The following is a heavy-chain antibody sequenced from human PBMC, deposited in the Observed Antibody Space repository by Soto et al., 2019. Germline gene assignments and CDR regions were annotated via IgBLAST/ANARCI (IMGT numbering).Heavy chain of an antibody. V-gene: IGHV5-10-1*01. D-gene: IGHD3-9*01. CDR3: ARHARLRYFDYGDY. CDR2: IDPSDSYT. Sequence: PGESLKISCKGSGYSFTSYWISWVRQMPGKGLEWMGRIDPSDSYTNYSPSFQGHVTISADKSISAAYLQWSSLKASDTAMYYCARHARLRYFDYGDYWGQGTLVTVSS. CDR1: GYSFTSYW. J-gene: IGHJ4*02.